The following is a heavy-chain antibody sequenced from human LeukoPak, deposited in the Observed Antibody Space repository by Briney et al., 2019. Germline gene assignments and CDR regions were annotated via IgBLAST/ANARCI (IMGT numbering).Heavy chain of an antibody. CDR3: ATTWGQWLDRGPDY. CDR1: GYTLTELS. D-gene: IGHD6-19*01. CDR2: FDPEDGET. J-gene: IGHJ4*02. Sequence: RASVKVSCKVSGYTLTELSMHWVRQAPGKGLEWMGGFDPEDGETIYAQKFQGRVTMTEDTSTDTAYMELSSLRSEDTAVYYCATTWGQWLDRGPDYWGQGTLVAVSS. V-gene: IGHV1-24*01.